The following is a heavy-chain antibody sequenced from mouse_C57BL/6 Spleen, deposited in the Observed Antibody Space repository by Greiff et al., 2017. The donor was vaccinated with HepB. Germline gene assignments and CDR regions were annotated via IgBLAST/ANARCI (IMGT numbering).Heavy chain of an antibody. CDR2: IDPETGGT. Sequence: VQLQQSGAELVRPGASVTLSCKASGYTFTDYEMHWVKQTPVHGLEWIGAIDPETGGTAYNQKFKGKAILTADKSSSTAYMERRSLTSEDSAVYYCTRRRDGYYWGQGTTLTVSS. CDR1: GYTFTDYE. J-gene: IGHJ2*01. V-gene: IGHV1-15*01. D-gene: IGHD2-3*01. CDR3: TRRRDGYY.